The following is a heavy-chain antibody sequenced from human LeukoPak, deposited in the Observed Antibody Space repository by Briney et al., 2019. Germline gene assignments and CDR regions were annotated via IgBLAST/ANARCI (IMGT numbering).Heavy chain of an antibody. V-gene: IGHV1-8*01. D-gene: IGHD4-17*01. CDR3: ARGGGYYGDPNFDY. J-gene: IGHJ4*02. CDR1: GYTFTSYD. CDR2: MNPNSGNT. Sequence: GASVKVSCKASGYTFTSYDINWVRQATGQGLEWMGWMNPNSGNTGYAQKFQGRVTMTRNTSISTDYMELSSLRSEDTAVYYCARGGGYYGDPNFDYWGQGTLVTVSS.